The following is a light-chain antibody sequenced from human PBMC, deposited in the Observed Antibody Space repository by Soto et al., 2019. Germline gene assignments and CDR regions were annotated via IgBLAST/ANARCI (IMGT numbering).Light chain of an antibody. J-gene: IGLJ1*01. CDR2: GNN. CDR1: GSNIGSNT. V-gene: IGLV1-44*01. CDR3: AAWDDSLNGYV. Sequence: QPVLAPPPPTAGAPREGGTISCSCSGSNIGSNTENWYQQLPGTAPKLLIFGNNQRPSGVPDRFSGSKSGTSASLAISGLQSEDEADYYCAAWDDSLNGYVFGTGTKVTVL.